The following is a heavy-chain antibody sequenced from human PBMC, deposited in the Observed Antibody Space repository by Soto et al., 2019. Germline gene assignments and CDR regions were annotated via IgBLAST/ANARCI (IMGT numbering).Heavy chain of an antibody. J-gene: IGHJ6*02. CDR1: GGSISDFY. V-gene: IGHV4-59*01. Sequence: SETLSLTCNVSGGSISDFYWSWIRQSPGKRLEWIGYLYYTGSTNYNPALKSRVTISLDTSKNQFSLKVRSVTAADTAVYYCARGGGYDFRSSQAPPIDVWGQGTTVSVSS. D-gene: IGHD3-3*01. CDR2: LYYTGST. CDR3: ARGGGYDFRSSQAPPIDV.